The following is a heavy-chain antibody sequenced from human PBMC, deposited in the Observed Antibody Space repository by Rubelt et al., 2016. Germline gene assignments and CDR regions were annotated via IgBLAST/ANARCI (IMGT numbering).Heavy chain of an antibody. D-gene: IGHD6-13*01. CDR3: ARGRRGSSSWLGRDYYGMDV. CDR1: GGSFSGYY. J-gene: IGHJ6*02. Sequence: QVQLQQWGAGLLKPSETLSLTCAVYGGSFSGYYWSWIRQPLGKGLEWIGEINHSGSTNYNPSLKSRVTIAAATSKNQFSLKLSSVTAADTAVYYCARGRRGSSSWLGRDYYGMDVWGQGTTVTVSS. V-gene: IGHV4-34*01. CDR2: INHSGST.